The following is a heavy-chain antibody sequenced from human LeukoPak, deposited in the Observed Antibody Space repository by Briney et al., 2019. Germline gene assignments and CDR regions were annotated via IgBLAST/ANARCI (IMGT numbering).Heavy chain of an antibody. V-gene: IGHV3-23*01. D-gene: IGHD3-3*02. CDR2: ISGSGGST. Sequence: PGGSLRLSCAASGFTFSSYAMSWVRQAPGKGLEGVSEISGSGGSTYYQPSVKGRFTISRDNSKNTLYLQMNSLTAEDTAVYYCAKVPPVALLAPPDYWGQGTLVTVSS. CDR3: AKVPPVALLAPPDY. CDR1: GFTFSSYA. J-gene: IGHJ4*02.